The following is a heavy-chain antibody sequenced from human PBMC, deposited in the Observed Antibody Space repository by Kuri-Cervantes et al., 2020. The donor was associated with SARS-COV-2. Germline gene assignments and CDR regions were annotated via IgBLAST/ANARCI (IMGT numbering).Heavy chain of an antibody. CDR3: AKVITAGYSSGWSCDY. J-gene: IGHJ4*02. CDR1: GFTFSSYA. V-gene: IGHV3-23*01. Sequence: GESLKISCAASGFTFSSYAMSWVRQAPGKGLEWVSAISGSGGSTYYADSVKGRFTISRDNSKNTLYLQTNSLRAEDTAVYYCAKVITAGYSSGWSCDYWGQGTLVTVSS. D-gene: IGHD6-19*01. CDR2: ISGSGGST.